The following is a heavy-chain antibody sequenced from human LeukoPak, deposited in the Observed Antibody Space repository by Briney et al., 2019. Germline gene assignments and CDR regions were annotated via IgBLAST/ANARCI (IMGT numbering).Heavy chain of an antibody. J-gene: IGHJ4*02. Sequence: SETLSLTCTVSGYSISSGYYWGWIRQPPGKGLEWIGSIYHSGSTYYNPSLKSRVTISVDTSKNQFSLKLSSVTAADTAVYYCARDQSPWIQLWSIAYYFDYWGQGTLVTVSS. CDR1: GYSISSGYY. CDR2: IYHSGST. CDR3: ARDQSPWIQLWSIAYYFDY. V-gene: IGHV4-38-2*02. D-gene: IGHD5-18*01.